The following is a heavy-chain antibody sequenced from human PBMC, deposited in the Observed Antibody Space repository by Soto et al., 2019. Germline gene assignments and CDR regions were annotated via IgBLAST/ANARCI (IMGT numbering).Heavy chain of an antibody. D-gene: IGHD2-21*02. CDR3: TMDPNGDQIGAFDF. Sequence: EVQLLESGGGLVQPGGSLRVSCAGSGFIFRNYAMTWVRQGPGKGLEWISSITGDSGRTDYADSVKGRFTISRDNSKNTLYLQMYSLRGDDTAIYYCTMDPNGDQIGAFDFWGQGAMVTVSP. CDR1: GFIFRNYA. J-gene: IGHJ3*01. CDR2: ITGDSGRT. V-gene: IGHV3-23*01.